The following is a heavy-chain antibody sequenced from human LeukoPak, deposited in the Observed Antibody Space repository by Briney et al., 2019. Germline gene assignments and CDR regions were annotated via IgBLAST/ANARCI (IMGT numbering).Heavy chain of an antibody. CDR2: INTNTGNP. D-gene: IGHD6-19*01. J-gene: IGHJ3*02. V-gene: IGHV7-4-1*02. CDR3: ARDPQWLVQHGAFDI. CDR1: GYTFTSYA. Sequence: GASVKVSCKASGYTFTSYAMNWVRQAPGQGLEWMGWINTNTGNPTYAQGFTGRFVFSLDTSVSTAYLQISSLKAEDTAVYYCARDPQWLVQHGAFDIWGQGTMVTVPS.